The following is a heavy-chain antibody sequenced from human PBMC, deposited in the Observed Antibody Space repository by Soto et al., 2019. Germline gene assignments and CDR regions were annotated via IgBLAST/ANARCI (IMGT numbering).Heavy chain of an antibody. J-gene: IGHJ6*02. CDR3: ASLETLSGYDYYYYGMDV. V-gene: IGHV1-69*06. CDR2: IIPIFGTA. Sequence: GASVKVSCKASGGTFSSYAISWVRQAPGQGLEWMGGIIPIFGTANYAQKFQGRVTITADKSTSTAYMELSSLRSEGTAVYYCASLETLSGYDYYYYGMDVWGQGTTVTVSS. D-gene: IGHD5-12*01. CDR1: GGTFSSYA.